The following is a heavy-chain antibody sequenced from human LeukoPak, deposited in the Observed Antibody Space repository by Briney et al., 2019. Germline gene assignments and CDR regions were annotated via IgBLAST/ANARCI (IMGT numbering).Heavy chain of an antibody. Sequence: GGSLRLSCAASGFTFSSYAMSWVRQAPGKGLEWVSAISGSGGSTYYADSVKGRFTISRDSSKNTLYLQMNSLRAEDTAVYYCATSGADYYGSGNFDYWGQGTLVTVSS. J-gene: IGHJ4*02. D-gene: IGHD3-10*01. CDR2: ISGSGGST. CDR1: GFTFSSYA. V-gene: IGHV3-23*01. CDR3: ATSGADYYGSGNFDY.